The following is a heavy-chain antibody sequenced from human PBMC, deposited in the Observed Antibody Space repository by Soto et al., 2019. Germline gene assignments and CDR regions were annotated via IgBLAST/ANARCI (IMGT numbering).Heavy chain of an antibody. CDR3: ARDIRGYSRAFDY. CDR2: IDYSGNT. Sequence: PSEPLSLTCTVSGDSVSSRSYYWTWVRQPPGKGLEWIGYIDYSGNTNYDPSLQSRVTMSLDTSKNQFSLKLTSVTAADTAFYYCARDIRGYSRAFDYWGQGIMVTVSS. CDR1: GDSVSSRSYY. D-gene: IGHD5-18*01. J-gene: IGHJ4*02. V-gene: IGHV4-61*01.